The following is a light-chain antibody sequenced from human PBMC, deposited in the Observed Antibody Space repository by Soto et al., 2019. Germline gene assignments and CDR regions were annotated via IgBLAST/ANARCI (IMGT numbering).Light chain of an antibody. Sequence: QSALTQPASVSGSPGQAITISCTGTSSDIGGYNYVSWYQQHPGKAPKLMIYDVSNRPSGVSNRYSGSKSGTTASLTISGLQAEDEADYYCSSYTSSSTLKVFGGGTKQTVL. J-gene: IGLJ3*02. CDR2: DVS. CDR3: SSYTSSSTLKV. CDR1: SSDIGGYNY. V-gene: IGLV2-14*01.